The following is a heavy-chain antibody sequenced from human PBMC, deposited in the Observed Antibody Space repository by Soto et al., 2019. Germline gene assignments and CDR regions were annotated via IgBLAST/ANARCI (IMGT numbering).Heavy chain of an antibody. J-gene: IGHJ4*02. V-gene: IGHV1-8*02. CDR2: MNPNTGNT. CDR3: ARGFSSYSVH. Sequence: QVQLVQSGAEVKEPGASVRVSCKAYGYTFTDSDINWVRQAAGQGPEWMGWMNPNTGNTAYAQKFQGRLTLTRDTSIGTAYLDLRSLTSEDTAVYYCARGFSSYSVHWAQGTLVTVSS. D-gene: IGHD3-10*01. CDR1: GYTFTDSD.